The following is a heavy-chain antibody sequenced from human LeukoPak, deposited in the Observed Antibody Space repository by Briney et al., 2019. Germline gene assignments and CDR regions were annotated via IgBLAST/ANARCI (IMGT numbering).Heavy chain of an antibody. CDR2: INHSGST. V-gene: IGHV4-34*01. D-gene: IGHD4-17*01. Sequence: PSETLSLTCAVYGGSFSGYYWSWFRQPPGKGLEWIGEINHSGSTNYNPSLKSRVTISVDTSKNQFSLKLSSVTAADTAVYYCARGSRVTRPRGHFDYWGQGTLVTVSS. CDR3: ARGSRVTRPRGHFDY. J-gene: IGHJ4*02. CDR1: GGSFSGYY.